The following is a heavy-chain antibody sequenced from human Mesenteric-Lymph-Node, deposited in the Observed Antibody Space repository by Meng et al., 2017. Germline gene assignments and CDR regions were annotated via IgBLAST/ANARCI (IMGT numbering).Heavy chain of an antibody. V-gene: IGHV4-34*01. J-gene: IGHJ5*02. CDR1: GGSFTAYY. Sequence: QGQLQEGGAGLLKPSGTLSLTCAVYGGSFTAYYWTWIRQAPGKGPEWIGEVTHSGSTTYNPSLKSRVTISLDTSKKQFSLKVSSVTAADSAVYYCARRGPSGNFSPWSQGALVTVSS. D-gene: IGHD3-10*01. CDR2: VTHSGST. CDR3: ARRGPSGNFSP.